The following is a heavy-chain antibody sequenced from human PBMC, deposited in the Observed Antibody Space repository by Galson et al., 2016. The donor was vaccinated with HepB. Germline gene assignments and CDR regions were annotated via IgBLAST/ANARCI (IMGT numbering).Heavy chain of an antibody. V-gene: IGHV4-39*01. J-gene: IGHJ4*02. Sequence: ETLSLTCTVSGGSISSSNYYWGWIRQPPGKGLEWIGNIYYSGSMYNNPSLKSRVTISVDTSKNQFSLKLSSVTAADTAVYYCARRYSYGTFDYWGQGTLVTVSS. CDR3: ARRYSYGTFDY. CDR2: IYYSGSM. D-gene: IGHD5-18*01. CDR1: GGSISSSNYY.